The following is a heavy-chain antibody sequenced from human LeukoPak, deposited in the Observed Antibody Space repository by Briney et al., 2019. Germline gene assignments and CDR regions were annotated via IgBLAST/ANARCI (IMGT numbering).Heavy chain of an antibody. CDR2: IYYSGST. J-gene: IGHJ5*02. D-gene: IGHD1-26*01. CDR1: GGSISSYY. Sequence: SETLSHTCTVSGGSISSYYWSWIRQPPGKGLEWIGYIYYSGSTNYNPSLKSRVTISVDTSKNQFSLKQSSVTAADTAVYYCARTVWEFDPWGQGTLVTVSS. V-gene: IGHV4-59*01. CDR3: ARTVWEFDP.